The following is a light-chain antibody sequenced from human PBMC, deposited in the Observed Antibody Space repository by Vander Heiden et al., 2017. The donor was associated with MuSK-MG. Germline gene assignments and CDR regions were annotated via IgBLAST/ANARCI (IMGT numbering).Light chain of an antibody. CDR3: QAGGNQGV. V-gene: IGLV3-1*01. CDR1: KVGDKY. J-gene: IGLJ3*02. Sequence: SSELTPPPSVPQTPGQPATITCSGGKVGDKYTPGYQQKSGRDLVLVIYKDNKRPTGGPGRFSGSSSGTTATLTISGTRGVDGSDDFCQAGGNQGVVGGGTKLTVL. CDR2: KDN.